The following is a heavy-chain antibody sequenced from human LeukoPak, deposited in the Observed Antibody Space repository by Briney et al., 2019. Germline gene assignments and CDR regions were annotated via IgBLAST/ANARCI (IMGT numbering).Heavy chain of an antibody. J-gene: IGHJ4*02. Sequence: QSGGSLRLSCAVSGFTFNSYAMSWVRQAPGKGLEWVSTISGSGGSTYYADSVKGRFTIYRDNSKNTLYLQMNSLRAEDTAVYYCAKEVGVAAWEDYWGQGTLVTVSS. CDR1: GFTFNSYA. CDR2: ISGSGGST. V-gene: IGHV3-23*01. CDR3: AKEVGVAAWEDY. D-gene: IGHD6-13*01.